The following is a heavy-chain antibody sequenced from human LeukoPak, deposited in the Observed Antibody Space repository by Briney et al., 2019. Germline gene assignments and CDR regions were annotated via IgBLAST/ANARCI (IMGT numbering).Heavy chain of an antibody. V-gene: IGHV4-59*11. CDR2: IYYSGST. CDR3: ARASKAARVFDY. J-gene: IGHJ4*02. CDR1: GGSISSHY. Sequence: SETLSLTCTVSGGSISSHYWSWIRRPPGKGLEWIGYIYYSGSTNYNPSLKSRVTISVDTSKNQFSLKLSSVTAADTAVYYCARASKAARVFDYWGQGTLVTVSS. D-gene: IGHD6-6*01.